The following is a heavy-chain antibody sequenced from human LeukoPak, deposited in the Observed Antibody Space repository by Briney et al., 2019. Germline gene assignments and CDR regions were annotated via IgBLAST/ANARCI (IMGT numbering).Heavy chain of an antibody. J-gene: IGHJ6*04. Sequence: GGSLRLSCAASGFTFSSYAMSWVRQAPGKGLEWVSAISGTGDSTYYADSVKGRFIISRDSSKNTLYLQMNGLRAEDTAVYYCAELGITMIGGVWGKGTTVTISS. CDR3: AELGITMIGGV. CDR2: ISGTGDST. CDR1: GFTFSSYA. V-gene: IGHV3-23*01. D-gene: IGHD3-10*02.